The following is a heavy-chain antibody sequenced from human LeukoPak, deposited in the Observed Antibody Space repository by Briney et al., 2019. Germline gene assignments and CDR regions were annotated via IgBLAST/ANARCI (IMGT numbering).Heavy chain of an antibody. Sequence: GGSLRLSCAASGFTFGSPWVHWVRQAPGKGLVWVSRINSDGSATAYADSVKGRFTISRDNAENTLYLQMNSLRAEDTAVYYCARGTAGYHSSYFDYWGQGTLVTVSS. D-gene: IGHD3-16*02. V-gene: IGHV3-74*01. CDR2: INSDGSAT. J-gene: IGHJ4*02. CDR1: GFTFGSPW. CDR3: ARGTAGYHSSYFDY.